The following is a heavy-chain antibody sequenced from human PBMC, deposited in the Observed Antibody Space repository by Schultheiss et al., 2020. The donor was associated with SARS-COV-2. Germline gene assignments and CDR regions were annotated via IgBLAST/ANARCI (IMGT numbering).Heavy chain of an antibody. Sequence: SQTLSLTCAVSGYSISSGYYWSWIRQPPGKGLEWIGEINHSGSTNYNPSLKSRVTISVDTSKNQFSLKLSSVTAADTAVYYCARAGVAGTFVDYWGQGTLVTVSS. D-gene: IGHD6-19*01. V-gene: IGHV4-34*01. CDR1: GYSISSGYY. CDR2: INHSGST. J-gene: IGHJ4*02. CDR3: ARAGVAGTFVDY.